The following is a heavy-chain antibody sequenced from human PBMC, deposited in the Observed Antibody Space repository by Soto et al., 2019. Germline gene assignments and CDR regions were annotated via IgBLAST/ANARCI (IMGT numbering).Heavy chain of an antibody. J-gene: IGHJ5*02. CDR3: ARDMYSSYYFVKGFEP. CDR1: GFSFSSYA. V-gene: IGHV3-30-3*01. CDR2: ISHDGINK. Sequence: QVRLVESGGGVVQPGRSLRLSCTASGFSFSSYAMYWFRQPPGKGLEWVAVISHDGINKHYADSVKGRVTVSSDNSNRARDLRLNSLRGEDTARYYCARDMYSSYYFVKGFEPWGQGTLVTVSS. D-gene: IGHD6-19*01.